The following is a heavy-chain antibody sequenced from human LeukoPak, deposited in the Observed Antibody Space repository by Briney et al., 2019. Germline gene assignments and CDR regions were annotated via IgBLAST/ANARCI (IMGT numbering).Heavy chain of an antibody. CDR2: ISAGSGTI. Sequence: GGSLRLSCAVSAFTFSIYGMNWVRQAPGKGLEWVSYISAGSGTISYADSVKGRFTISRDNAKNSLYLQMNSLRAEDTAVYYCASNPGNIGYCSGGSCWGDYYFDYWGQGTLVTVSS. D-gene: IGHD2-15*01. CDR3: ASNPGNIGYCSGGSCWGDYYFDY. V-gene: IGHV3-48*01. CDR1: AFTFSIYG. J-gene: IGHJ4*02.